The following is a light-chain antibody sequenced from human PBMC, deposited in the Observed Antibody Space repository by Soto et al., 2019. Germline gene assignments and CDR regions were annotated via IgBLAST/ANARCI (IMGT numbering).Light chain of an antibody. CDR3: QQYGSSPPVYT. J-gene: IGKJ2*01. Sequence: EIVLTQSPGTLSLSPGERATLSCRASQSVSSSYLAWYQQKPGQAPRLFIYGASSRATGIPDRFSGSGSGTDFTLTISRLEPEDFAVYYCQQYGSSPPVYTFGQGTKLEIK. V-gene: IGKV3-20*01. CDR2: GAS. CDR1: QSVSSSY.